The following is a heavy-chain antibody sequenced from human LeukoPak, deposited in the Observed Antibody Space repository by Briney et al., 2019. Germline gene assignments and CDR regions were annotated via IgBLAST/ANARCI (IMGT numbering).Heavy chain of an antibody. CDR2: INWNSGST. CDR3: ARRRVTLVRGVDITSYYFDY. D-gene: IGHD3-10*01. V-gene: IGHV3-20*04. CDR1: GFTFDDYG. J-gene: IGHJ4*02. Sequence: GGSLRLSCAASGFTFDDYGMSWVRQAPGKGLEWVSGINWNSGSTGYADSVKGRFTISRDNAKNSLYLQMNSLRAEDTALYYCARRRVTLVRGVDITSYYFDYWGQGNPGHRLL.